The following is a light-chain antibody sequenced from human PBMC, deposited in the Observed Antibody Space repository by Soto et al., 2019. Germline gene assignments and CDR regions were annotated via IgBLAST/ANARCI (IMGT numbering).Light chain of an antibody. V-gene: IGKV1-5*01. CDR2: GAS. Sequence: DIQMTQSPSTLSASVGDRVTIACRASQSISTWLAWYQQKPGKAPKLLIYGASSLESGVPSRFSGSGSVTEFTLIIDSLQPADFATYYCQQYSSSSPTFGQGTKLEIK. J-gene: IGKJ2*01. CDR3: QQYSSSSPT. CDR1: QSISTW.